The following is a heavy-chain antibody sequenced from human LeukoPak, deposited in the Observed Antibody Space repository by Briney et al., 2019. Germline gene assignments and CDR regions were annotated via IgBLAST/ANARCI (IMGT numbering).Heavy chain of an antibody. Sequence: LTGGSLRLSCAASGFTFDDYAMHWVRQAPGKGLEWVSGISWNSGSIGYADSVKGRFTISRDNSKNTLYLQMNSLRAEDTAVYYCARGAMNPFDYWGQGTLVTVSS. CDR1: GFTFDDYA. D-gene: IGHD5-18*01. V-gene: IGHV3-9*01. J-gene: IGHJ4*02. CDR3: ARGAMNPFDY. CDR2: ISWNSGSI.